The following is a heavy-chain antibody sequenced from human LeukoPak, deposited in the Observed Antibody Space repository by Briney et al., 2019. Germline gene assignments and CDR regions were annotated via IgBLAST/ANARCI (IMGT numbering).Heavy chain of an antibody. CDR1: NYTFTSYG. D-gene: IGHD4-17*01. CDR2: ISAYNGKT. J-gene: IGHJ4*02. CDR3: ATLGIYGDYFDY. Sequence: GASVKVSCKASNYTFTSYGISWVRQAPGQGLEWMGWISAYNGKTNYAQRLQGRVTMTEDTSTDTAYMELSSLRSEDTAVYYCATLGIYGDYFDYWGQGTLVTVSS. V-gene: IGHV1-18*01.